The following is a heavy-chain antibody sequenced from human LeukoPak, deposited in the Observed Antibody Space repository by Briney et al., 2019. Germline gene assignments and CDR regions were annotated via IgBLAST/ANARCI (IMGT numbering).Heavy chain of an antibody. CDR2: IVGGPTEL. CDR3: ARGDYYHYGVDV. J-gene: IGHJ6*02. V-gene: IGHV3-21*01. CDR1: GFTFSDYG. Sequence: GGSLRLSCAASGFTFSDYGMNWVRQAPGGGLEWVSSIVGGPTELYYGDSVKGRFTISRDDAKNSLYLQMNSLRVEDSALYYCARGDYYHYGVDVWGQGTTVTVSS.